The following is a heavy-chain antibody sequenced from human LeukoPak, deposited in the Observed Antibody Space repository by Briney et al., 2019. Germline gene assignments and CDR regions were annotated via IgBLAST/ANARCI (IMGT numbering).Heavy chain of an antibody. CDR3: ARGGMGYFDS. J-gene: IGHJ4*02. CDR2: IYSGGFT. V-gene: IGHV3-66*01. CDR1: GFNITSNY. D-gene: IGHD5-24*01. Sequence: GGSLRLSCAASGFNITSNYMNWVRQAPGKGLEWVAIIYSGGFTCYRDSVKGRFTIYRDNSKNTVYLQMNSLRVEDTAVYYCARGGMGYFDSWGQGTLVTVSS.